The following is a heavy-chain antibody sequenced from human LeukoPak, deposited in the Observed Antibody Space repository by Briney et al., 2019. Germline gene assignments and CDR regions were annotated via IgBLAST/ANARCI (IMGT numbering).Heavy chain of an antibody. CDR3: ARGRFRVSDI. D-gene: IGHD3-3*01. J-gene: IGHJ3*02. Sequence: ASETLSLTCTVSGGSISSYYWSWIRQPPGKGLEWIGYIYYSGSTNYNPSLKSRVTISVDTSKNQFSLKLSSVTAADTAVYCCARGRFRVSDIWGQGTMVTVSS. V-gene: IGHV4-59*01. CDR1: GGSISSYY. CDR2: IYYSGST.